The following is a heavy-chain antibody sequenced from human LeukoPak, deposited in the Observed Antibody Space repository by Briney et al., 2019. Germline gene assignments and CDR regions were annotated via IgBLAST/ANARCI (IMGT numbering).Heavy chain of an antibody. V-gene: IGHV3-48*01. J-gene: IGHJ4*02. Sequence: GGSLRLSCAASGFTFSTYSMNWVRQAPGKGLEWVSYISSSSTIYYADSVKGRFTISRDNAKNSLYLQMNSLRAEDTAVYYCAGGSAVVAAVSNDWGQGTLVTVSS. CDR2: ISSSSTI. CDR3: AGGSAVVAAVSND. D-gene: IGHD2-15*01. CDR1: GFTFSTYS.